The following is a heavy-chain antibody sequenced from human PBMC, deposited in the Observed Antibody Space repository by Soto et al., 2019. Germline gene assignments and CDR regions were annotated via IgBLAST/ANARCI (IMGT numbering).Heavy chain of an antibody. CDR3: ARSGVGPLDY. V-gene: IGHV4-34*01. CDR2: INHSGST. CDR1: GGSFSGYY. D-gene: IGHD3-3*01. Sequence: SETLSLTCAVYGGSFSGYYWSWIRQPPGKGLEWIGEINHSGSTDYNPSLKSRVTISVDTSKNQFSLKLSSVTAADTAVYYCARSGVGPLDYWGQGTLVTVSS. J-gene: IGHJ4*02.